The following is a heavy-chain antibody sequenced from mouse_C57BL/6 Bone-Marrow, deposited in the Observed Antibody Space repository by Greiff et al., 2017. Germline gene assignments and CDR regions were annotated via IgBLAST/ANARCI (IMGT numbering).Heavy chain of an antibody. J-gene: IGHJ3*01. D-gene: IGHD2-3*01. CDR3: ASEDGYYAWFAY. CDR1: GYTFTSYG. Sequence: VQLQQSGAELARPGASVKLSCKASGYTFTSYGISWVKQRTGQGLEWIGEIYPRSGNTYYNEKFKGKATLTADKSSSTAYMELNSLTSEDSAVYYCASEDGYYAWFAYWGQGTLVTVSA. V-gene: IGHV1-81*01. CDR2: IYPRSGNT.